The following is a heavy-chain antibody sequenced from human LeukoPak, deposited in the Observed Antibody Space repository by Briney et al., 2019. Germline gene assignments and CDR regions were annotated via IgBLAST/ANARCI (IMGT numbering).Heavy chain of an antibody. Sequence: PGGSLRLSCVASGFTFTNFALHWVRQAPGKGLEWVALIAFDGSEKYYADSVKGRFTISRDDAKNSLYLQMNSLRAEDTAVYYCARLYQHDSSTYRPVDYWGQGTLVSVSS. V-gene: IGHV3-30*04. D-gene: IGHD3-22*01. CDR1: GFTFTNFA. CDR3: ARLYQHDSSTYRPVDY. CDR2: IAFDGSEK. J-gene: IGHJ4*02.